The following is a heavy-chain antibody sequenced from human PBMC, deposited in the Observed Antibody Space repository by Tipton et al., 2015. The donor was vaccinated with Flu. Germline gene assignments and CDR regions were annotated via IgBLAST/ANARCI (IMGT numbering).Heavy chain of an antibody. CDR1: GFTFITYA. CDR2: ISGGGATT. J-gene: IGHJ4*02. Sequence: SLRLSCAASGFTFITYAMSWVRQSPGKGLEWVSAISGGGATTYFADSVKGRFAISRDNSKNTLYLQMNSLRAEDTAVYYCAKVIPEKVAGPQYWGQGTLVTVSS. V-gene: IGHV3-23*01. D-gene: IGHD6-19*01. CDR3: AKVIPEKVAGPQY.